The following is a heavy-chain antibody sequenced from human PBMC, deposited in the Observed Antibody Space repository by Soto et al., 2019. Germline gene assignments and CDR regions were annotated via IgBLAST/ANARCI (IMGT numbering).Heavy chain of an antibody. CDR3: VRDYHSTGFNSGH. V-gene: IGHV3-74*03. J-gene: IGHJ1*01. Sequence: HPGGSLRLSCVASGFPLSSYWMHWTRQVPGKGLMWVSQIGSDGRPTTYADSVKGRFTISRDNARNTLYLQMNSLRADDTAMYYCVRDYHSTGFNSGHWGQGXLVTVYS. CDR2: IGSDGRPT. CDR1: GFPLSSYW. D-gene: IGHD3-22*01.